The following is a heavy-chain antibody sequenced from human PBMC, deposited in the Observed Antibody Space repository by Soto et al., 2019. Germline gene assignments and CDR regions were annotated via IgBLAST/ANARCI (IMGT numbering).Heavy chain of an antibody. J-gene: IGHJ5*02. Sequence: PSQTLSLTCAISGDSVSSNSAAWNWIRQSPSRGLEWLGRTYYRSKWYNDYAVSVKSRITINPDTSKNQFSLQLNSVTPEDTAVYYCARDYYGSGKKGVYNWFDPWGQGTLVTVSS. V-gene: IGHV6-1*01. CDR1: GDSVSSNSAA. D-gene: IGHD3-10*01. CDR2: TYYRSKWYN. CDR3: ARDYYGSGKKGVYNWFDP.